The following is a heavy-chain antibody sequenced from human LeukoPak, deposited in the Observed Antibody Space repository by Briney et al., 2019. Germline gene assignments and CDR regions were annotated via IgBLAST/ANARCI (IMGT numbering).Heavy chain of an antibody. CDR2: INPSVGDT. D-gene: IGHD3-16*01. CDR1: GYTFTSYY. Sequence: ASVKVSCKASGYTFTSYYMHWVRQAPGQGLEWVGIINPSVGDTTYAQKFQGRVTMTRDMSTSTVYMDLSSLRSEDTAVYYCVREVGAFDIWGQGTMVTVSS. CDR3: VREVGAFDI. J-gene: IGHJ3*02. V-gene: IGHV1-46*01.